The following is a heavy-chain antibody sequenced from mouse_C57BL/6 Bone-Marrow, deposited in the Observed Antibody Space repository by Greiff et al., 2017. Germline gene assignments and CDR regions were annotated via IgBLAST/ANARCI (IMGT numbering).Heavy chain of an antibody. CDR2: IYPGSGST. J-gene: IGHJ2*01. V-gene: IGHV1-55*01. D-gene: IGHD4-1*01. CDR3: ARSGTWADY. Sequence: QVQLKQPGAELVKPGASVKMSCKASGYTFTSYWITWVKQRPGQGLEWIGDIYPGSGSTNYNDKFKSKATLTVDTSSSTAYMQLSSLTSEDSAVYYCARSGTWADYWGQGTTLTVSS. CDR1: GYTFTSYW.